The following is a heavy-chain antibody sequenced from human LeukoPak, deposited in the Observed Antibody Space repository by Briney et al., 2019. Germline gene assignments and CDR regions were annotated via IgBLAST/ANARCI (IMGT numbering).Heavy chain of an antibody. J-gene: IGHJ4*02. CDR1: GFTFDDYA. Sequence: GGSLRLSCAASGFTFDDYAMHWVRQAPGKGLEWVSGISWNSGSIGYADSVKGRFTISRDNAKNSLYLQMNSLRAEDTALYYCARSKGGNSLSDYWGQGTLVTVSS. CDR3: ARSKGGNSLSDY. CDR2: ISWNSGSI. D-gene: IGHD4-23*01. V-gene: IGHV3-9*01.